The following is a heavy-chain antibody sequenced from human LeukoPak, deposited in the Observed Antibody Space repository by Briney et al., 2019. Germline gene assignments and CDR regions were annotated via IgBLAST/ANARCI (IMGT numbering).Heavy chain of an antibody. CDR3: ARSPGSGYPYYFDY. CDR1: GGSISSSNYY. J-gene: IGHJ4*02. V-gene: IGHV4-39*01. Sequence: KPSETLSLTCTVSGGSISSSNYYWGWIRQPPGEGLEWIGSIYYSGNTYYNPSLKSRLTISVDTSKSQFSLKLSSETAADTAVYYCARSPGSGYPYYFDYWGQGTLVTFSS. CDR2: IYYSGNT. D-gene: IGHD3-3*01.